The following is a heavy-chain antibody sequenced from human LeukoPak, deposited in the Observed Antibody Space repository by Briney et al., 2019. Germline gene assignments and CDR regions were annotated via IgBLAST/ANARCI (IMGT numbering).Heavy chain of an antibody. CDR2: INHSGST. CDR3: ARGAGKKWEF. J-gene: IGHJ4*02. V-gene: IGHV4-34*01. D-gene: IGHD1-26*01. CDR1: GGSFSGYY. Sequence: PSETLSLTCAVYGGSFSGYYWSWIRQPPGKGLEWIGEINHSGSTNYNPSVKSRLTISVDTSKNQFSLKVSSVTAADTAVYYCARGAGKKWEFGGQGTLVTVSS.